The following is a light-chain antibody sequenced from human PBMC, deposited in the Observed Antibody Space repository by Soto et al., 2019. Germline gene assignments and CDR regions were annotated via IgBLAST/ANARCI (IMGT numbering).Light chain of an antibody. CDR2: KAS. CDR1: QSISSW. CDR3: QQYYTYPWT. Sequence: DIQMTQSPSTLSASVGDRVTTTCRASQSISSWLAWYQQRPGKAPKLLIYKASNLESGVPSRFSGSGSGTELTLTISSLHPDDFATYYCQQYYTYPWTFGPGTKVEIK. J-gene: IGKJ1*01. V-gene: IGKV1-5*03.